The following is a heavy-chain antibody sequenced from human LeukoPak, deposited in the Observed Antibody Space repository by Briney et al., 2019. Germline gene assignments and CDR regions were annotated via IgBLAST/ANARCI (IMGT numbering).Heavy chain of an antibody. D-gene: IGHD3-22*01. CDR1: GGSISSSSYY. CDR3: ARGSYYYDSSGYYSGVFDY. Sequence: KSSETLSLTCTVSGGSISSSSYYWGWIRQPPGKGLEWIGTIYYSGSTNYNPSLKSRVTISVDTPKNQFSLKLSSVTAADTAVYYCARGSYYYDSSGYYSGVFDYWGQGTLVTVSS. J-gene: IGHJ4*02. V-gene: IGHV4-39*07. CDR2: IYYSGST.